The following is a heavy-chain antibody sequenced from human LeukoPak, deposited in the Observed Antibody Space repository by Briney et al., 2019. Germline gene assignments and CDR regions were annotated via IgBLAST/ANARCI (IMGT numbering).Heavy chain of an antibody. J-gene: IGHJ5*01. V-gene: IGHV3-53*01. Sequence: GGSLRLSCAVSGFTVSNIYMSWVRQAPGKGLEWVSFIDSGGNSYYADSVKGRFTISRDSSRNTLYLQMSSLRVQDTAVYYCAGDTHTNNWYDYWGQGTLVTVSS. D-gene: IGHD1-26*01. CDR2: IDSGGNS. CDR1: GFTVSNIY. CDR3: AGDTHTNNWYDY.